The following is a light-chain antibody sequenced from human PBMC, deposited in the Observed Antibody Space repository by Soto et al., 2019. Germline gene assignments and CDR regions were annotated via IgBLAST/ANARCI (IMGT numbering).Light chain of an antibody. CDR3: QQYNNWPPTWT. CDR1: QSVSNN. Sequence: EIVMTQSPATLSVSPGESATLSCRASQSVSNNLAWYQQKPGQAPRLLIYGASTRATGLPARFSGSGSGTEFTLTISSLQSEDFAVYYCQQYNNWPPTWTFGQGTKVEIK. CDR2: GAS. V-gene: IGKV3-15*01. J-gene: IGKJ1*01.